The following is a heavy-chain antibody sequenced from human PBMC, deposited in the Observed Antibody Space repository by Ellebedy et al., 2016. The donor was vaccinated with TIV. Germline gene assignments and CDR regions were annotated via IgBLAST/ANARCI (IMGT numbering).Heavy chain of an antibody. CDR2: INTDNGNT. CDR3: ATNPGIEVAGHWSLAL. Sequence: AASVKVSCKTSGCTFTGFAIHWVRQAPGQRLEWMGWINTDNGNTKHSQKFQGRVTFTRDTSASTAYLELRSLGTGDTAVYYCATNPGIEVAGHWSLALWGRGTLVTVSA. J-gene: IGHJ2*01. V-gene: IGHV1-3*04. CDR1: GCTFTGFA. D-gene: IGHD6-19*01.